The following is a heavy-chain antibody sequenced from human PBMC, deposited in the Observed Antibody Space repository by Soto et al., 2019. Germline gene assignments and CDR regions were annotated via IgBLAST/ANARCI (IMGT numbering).Heavy chain of an antibody. J-gene: IGHJ4*01. CDR2: IVVGSGNT. Sequence: ASVKVSCKASGFTFTSSAVQWVRQARGQRLEWIGWIVVGSGNTNYAQKFQERVTITKDMSTSTAYMELCSLRSEDTDVYYCAAVWRWNYCDYWGQGTLVTVSS. CDR1: GFTFTSSA. V-gene: IGHV1-58*01. D-gene: IGHD1-1*01. CDR3: AAVWRWNYCDY.